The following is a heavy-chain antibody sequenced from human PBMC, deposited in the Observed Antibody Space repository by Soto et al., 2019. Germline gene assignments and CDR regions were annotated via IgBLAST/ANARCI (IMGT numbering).Heavy chain of an antibody. CDR1: GFSLATSGVG. V-gene: IGHV2-5*02. Sequence: QFTLEESGPTRVKPTQTPTLTFTFSGFSLATSGVGVGWVRQPPGQALERLALIYWDDDKRYSPSLRRRLTVTKDTSRNQVVLTMTNMDPVDTATYCCAHRVGLQGKWNGGYFDFWGQGALVTVSS. CDR3: AHRVGLQGKWNGGYFDF. J-gene: IGHJ4*02. D-gene: IGHD1-1*01. CDR2: IYWDDDK.